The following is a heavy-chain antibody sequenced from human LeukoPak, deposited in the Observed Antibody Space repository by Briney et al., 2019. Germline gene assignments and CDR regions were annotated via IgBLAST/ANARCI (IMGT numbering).Heavy chain of an antibody. CDR3: ARDGYFDY. CDR1: GFTFSGYA. Sequence: GGSLRLSCAASGFTFSGYAMHWVRQAPGKGLEWVAVISYDGSNKYYVDSVKGRFTISRDNSKNTLYLQMNSLRAEDTAVYYCARDGYFDYWGQGPLVTVSS. CDR2: ISYDGSNK. J-gene: IGHJ4*01. V-gene: IGHV3-30-3*01.